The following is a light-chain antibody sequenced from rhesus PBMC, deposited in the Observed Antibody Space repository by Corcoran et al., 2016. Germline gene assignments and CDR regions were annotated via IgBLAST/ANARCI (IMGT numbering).Light chain of an antibody. V-gene: IGKV1-21*01. J-gene: IGKJ1*01. CDR1: QGISSW. CDR3: QQYNSAPPT. Sequence: DIQMTQSPSSLSASVGDRVTITCRATQGISSWLAWYQQKPGKAPKLLIDKATSLQSGVPSRFSGSGAGTDFTLTISSLQPEDFAIYYCQQYNSAPPTFGQGTKVEIK. CDR2: KAT.